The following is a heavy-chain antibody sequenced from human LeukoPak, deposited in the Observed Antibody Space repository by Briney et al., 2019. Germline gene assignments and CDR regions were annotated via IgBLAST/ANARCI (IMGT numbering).Heavy chain of an antibody. J-gene: IGHJ4*02. CDR2: IYYSGST. CDR3: ATWELLPGDY. CDR1: GGSISSSSYY. V-gene: IGHV4-39*07. D-gene: IGHD1-26*01. Sequence: SETLSLTCTVSGGSISSSSYYWGWIRQPPGKGLEWIGSIYYSGSTYYNPSLKSRVTISVDTSKNQFSLKLSSVTAADTAVYYCATWELLPGDYWGQGTLVTVSS.